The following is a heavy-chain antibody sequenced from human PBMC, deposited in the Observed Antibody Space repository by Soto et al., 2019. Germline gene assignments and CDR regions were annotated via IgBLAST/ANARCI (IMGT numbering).Heavy chain of an antibody. CDR3: ARSSNCDSSGYYSDFEY. CDR1: GGTFSSYA. V-gene: IGHV1-69*13. J-gene: IGHJ4*02. CDR2: IIPIFGTA. D-gene: IGHD3-22*01. Sequence: SVKVSCKASGGTFSSYAISWVRQAPGQGLEWMGGIIPIFGTANYAQKFQGRVTITADESTSTAYMELSSLRSEDTAVYYCARSSNCDSSGYYSDFEYWGQGTLVTFYS.